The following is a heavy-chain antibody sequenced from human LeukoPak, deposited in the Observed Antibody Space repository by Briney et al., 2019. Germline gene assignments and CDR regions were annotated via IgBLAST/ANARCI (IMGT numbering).Heavy chain of an antibody. CDR2: ISYDGSNK. J-gene: IGHJ4*02. Sequence: GGSLRLSCAASGFTFSSYAMHWVRQAPGKGLKWVAVISYDGSNKYYADSVKGRFTISRDNSKNTLYLQMNSLRAEDTAVHYCARDLQLWEFDYWGQGTLVTVSS. D-gene: IGHD5-18*01. V-gene: IGHV3-30*04. CDR1: GFTFSSYA. CDR3: ARDLQLWEFDY.